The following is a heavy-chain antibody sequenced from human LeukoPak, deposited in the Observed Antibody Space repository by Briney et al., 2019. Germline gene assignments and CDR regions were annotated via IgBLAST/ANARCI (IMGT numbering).Heavy chain of an antibody. CDR2: ILSDGSYE. CDR3: ARDRKWYSSGWTPLDY. J-gene: IGHJ4*02. V-gene: IGHV3-30*02. CDR1: GFSLSRNG. D-gene: IGHD6-19*01. Sequence: QPGGSLRLSCAPSGFSLSRNGMHWVRQAPGQGLEWGAFILSDGSYEYYADSVKGRFTISRDNAKNSLYLQMNSLRAEDTALYHCARDRKWYSSGWTPLDYWGQGTLVTVSS.